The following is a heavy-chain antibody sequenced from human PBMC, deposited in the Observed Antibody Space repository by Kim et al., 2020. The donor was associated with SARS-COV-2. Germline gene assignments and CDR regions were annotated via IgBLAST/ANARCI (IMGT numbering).Heavy chain of an antibody. J-gene: IGHJ4*02. CDR3: ARDHHLVIV. V-gene: IGHV3-30*04. CDR2: ISYDGSNK. CDR1: GFTFSSYA. Sequence: GGSLRLSCAASGFTFSSYAMHWVRQAPGKGLEWVAVISYDGSNKYYADSVKGRFTISRDNSKNTLYLQMNSLRAEDTAVYYCARDHHLVIVWGQGTLVTVSS. D-gene: IGHD2-2*01.